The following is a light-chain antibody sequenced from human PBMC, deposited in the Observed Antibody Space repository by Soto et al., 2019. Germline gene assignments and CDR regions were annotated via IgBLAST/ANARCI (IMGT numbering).Light chain of an antibody. Sequence: DIQMSQSPSTLSASVGDRVTISCRASRSLTRRLAWYQQKPGKAPELLIYETSILQSGVPSRFSASGSGTDFTLTISSLQPDDFATYYCQQYDNFYPTFGQGTKVDIK. V-gene: IGKV1-5*03. CDR1: RSLTRR. CDR3: QQYDNFYPT. CDR2: ETS. J-gene: IGKJ1*01.